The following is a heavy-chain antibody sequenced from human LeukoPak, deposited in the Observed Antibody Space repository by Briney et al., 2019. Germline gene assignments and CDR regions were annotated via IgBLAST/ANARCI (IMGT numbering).Heavy chain of an antibody. D-gene: IGHD3-3*01. Sequence: RSGGSLRLSCAVSGVTNYAISWVRQAPGKGLEWVSVISGSGGSTYYADSVKGRFTISRDTSDNTIYLQMNSLRADDTAVYYCAKDAFGVVTVFDYWGQGTLVTVSS. CDR3: AKDAFGVVTVFDY. CDR1: GVTNYA. CDR2: ISGSGGST. V-gene: IGHV3-23*01. J-gene: IGHJ4*02.